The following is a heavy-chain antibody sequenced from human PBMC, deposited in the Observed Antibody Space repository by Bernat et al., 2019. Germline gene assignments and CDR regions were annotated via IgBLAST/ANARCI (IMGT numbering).Heavy chain of an antibody. CDR3: ARSHSSSWYQFDY. V-gene: IGHV4-39*01. Sequence: QLQLQESGPGLVKPSETLSLTCTVSGGSISSSSYYWGWIRQPPGKGLEWIGSIYYSGSTYYNPSLKSRVTISVDTSKNQFSLKLSSVTAADTAVYYCARSHSSSWYQFDYWGQGTLVTVSS. D-gene: IGHD6-13*01. CDR2: IYYSGST. CDR1: GGSISSSSYY. J-gene: IGHJ4*02.